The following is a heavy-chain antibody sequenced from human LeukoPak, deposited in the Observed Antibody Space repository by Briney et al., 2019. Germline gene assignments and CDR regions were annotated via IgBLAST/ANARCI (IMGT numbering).Heavy chain of an antibody. J-gene: IGHJ4*02. D-gene: IGHD2-2*02. CDR2: VYTTGTT. CDR3: ARCTSTSCYNFDY. CDR1: GGSINSGSFY. Sequence: SETLSLTCTVSGGSINSGSFYWNWIRQSAGKGLEWIGHVYTTGTTNCNPSLRSRVTISLDTSKNQFSLNQNSVTAADTAVYYCARCTSTSCYNFDYWGQGTLLTVSS. V-gene: IGHV4-61*09.